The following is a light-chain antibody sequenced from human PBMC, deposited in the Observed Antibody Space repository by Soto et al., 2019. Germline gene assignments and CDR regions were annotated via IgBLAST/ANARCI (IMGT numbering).Light chain of an antibody. J-gene: IGLJ1*01. V-gene: IGLV2-14*03. Sequence: QSALTQPASVSGSPGQSITISCTGTSSDIGTYNYVSWYQQHPGQAPKLMIYDVSNRPSGVSDRFSGSKSGNTASLTLSGLQAEDEADDYCYSCSRSSGTREVFGTGTKLTVL. CDR2: DVS. CDR3: YSCSRSSGTREV. CDR1: SSDIGTYNY.